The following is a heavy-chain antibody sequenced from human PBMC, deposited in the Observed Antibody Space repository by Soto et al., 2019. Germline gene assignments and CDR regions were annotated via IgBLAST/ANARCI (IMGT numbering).Heavy chain of an antibody. Sequence: QVQLQQWRAGLLKPSETLSLTCAVYGGSFSGYYWSWIRQPPGKGLEWIGEINHSGSTNYNPSLKSRVTISVDTSKNQFSLKLSSVTAADTAVYYCARGYGDPFDYWGQGTLVTVSS. CDR1: GGSFSGYY. V-gene: IGHV4-34*01. D-gene: IGHD4-17*01. J-gene: IGHJ4*02. CDR3: ARGYGDPFDY. CDR2: INHSGST.